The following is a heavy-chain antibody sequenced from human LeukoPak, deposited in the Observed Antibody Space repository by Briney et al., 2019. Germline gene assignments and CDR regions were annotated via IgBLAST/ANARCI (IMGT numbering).Heavy chain of an antibody. D-gene: IGHD3-3*01. CDR3: ARDDTVFGVVIAPFDY. Sequence: SVKVSCXASGGTFSSYAISWVRQAPGQGLEWMGRIIPIFGTANYAQKFQGRGTITTDESTSTAYMELSSLRSEDTAVYYCARDDTVFGVVIAPFDYWGQGTLVTVSS. J-gene: IGHJ4*02. CDR2: IIPIFGTA. V-gene: IGHV1-69*05. CDR1: GGTFSSYA.